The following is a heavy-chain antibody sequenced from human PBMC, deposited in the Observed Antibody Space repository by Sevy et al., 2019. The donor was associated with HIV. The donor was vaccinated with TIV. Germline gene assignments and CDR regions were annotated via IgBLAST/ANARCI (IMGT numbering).Heavy chain of an antibody. CDR3: ARLGRPRSSWHPGLPYYYYGMDV. D-gene: IGHD6-13*01. J-gene: IGHJ6*02. V-gene: IGHV4-34*01. CDR2: INHSGST. Sequence: SETLSLTCAVYGGSFSGYYWSWIRQPPGKGLEWIGEINHSGSTNYNPSLKSRVTISVDTSKNQFSLKLSSVTAADTAVYYCARLGRPRSSWHPGLPYYYYGMDVWGQGTTVTVSS. CDR1: GGSFSGYY.